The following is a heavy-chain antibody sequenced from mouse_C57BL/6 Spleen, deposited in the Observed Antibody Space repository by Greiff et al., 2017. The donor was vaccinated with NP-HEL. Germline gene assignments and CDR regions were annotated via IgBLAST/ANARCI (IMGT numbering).Heavy chain of an antibody. V-gene: IGHV5-4*03. Sequence: EVKLMESGGGLVKPGGSLKLSCAASGFTFSSYAMSWVRQTPEKRLEWVATISDGGSYTYYPDNVKGRFTISRDNAKNNLYLQMSHLKSEDTAMYYCARVYSNYGGFAYWGQGTLVTVSA. D-gene: IGHD2-5*01. CDR2: ISDGGSYT. CDR1: GFTFSSYA. CDR3: ARVYSNYGGFAY. J-gene: IGHJ3*01.